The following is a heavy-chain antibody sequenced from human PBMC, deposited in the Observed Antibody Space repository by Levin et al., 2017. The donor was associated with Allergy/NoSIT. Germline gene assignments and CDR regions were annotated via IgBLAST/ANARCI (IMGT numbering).Heavy chain of an antibody. V-gene: IGHV3-23*01. J-gene: IGHJ4*02. CDR2: ISGSGGST. CDR3: VKDLVRGVIPTSFDY. D-gene: IGHD3-10*01. CDR1: GFSFSIYV. Sequence: PGGSLRLSCAASGFSFSIYVMSWVRQAPGKGLEYVSGISGSGGSTYFADSVKGRFTIYRDNSKNTLYLQMNSLRADDTAVYYCVKDLVRGVIPTSFDYWGQGTLVSVSS.